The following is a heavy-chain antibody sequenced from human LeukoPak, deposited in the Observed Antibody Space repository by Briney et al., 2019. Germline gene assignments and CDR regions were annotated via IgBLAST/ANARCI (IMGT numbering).Heavy chain of an antibody. CDR2: IWYDGSNK. J-gene: IGHJ4*02. V-gene: IGHV3-33*01. CDR3: ARPLGPIAVAAGFDY. D-gene: IGHD6-19*01. CDR1: GFTFSSYG. Sequence: GGSLRLSCAASGFTFSSYGMHWVRQAPGKGLEWVAVIWYDGSNKYYADSVKGRFTISRDNSKNTLYLQMNSLRAEDTAVYYCARPLGPIAVAAGFDYWGQGTLVTVSS.